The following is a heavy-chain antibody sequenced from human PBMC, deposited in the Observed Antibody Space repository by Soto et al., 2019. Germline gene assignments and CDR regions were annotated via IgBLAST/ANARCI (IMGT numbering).Heavy chain of an antibody. CDR1: GFTFSSYA. V-gene: IGHV3-23*01. CDR2: ILVDGRT. CDR3: AKATATGGGAFDI. D-gene: IGHD2-8*02. Sequence: GGSLSISFSASGFTFSSYAMSWVRQAPGKGLEWVSTILVDGRTFYVDSVKGRFTISRDSSQNTVYLQMNSLTAGDTALYYCAKATATGGGAFDICGQGTMVTVSS. J-gene: IGHJ3*02.